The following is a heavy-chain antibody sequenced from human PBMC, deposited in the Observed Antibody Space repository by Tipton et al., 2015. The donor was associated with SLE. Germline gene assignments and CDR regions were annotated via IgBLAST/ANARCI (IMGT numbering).Heavy chain of an antibody. CDR2: ICYSGST. CDR1: GVFIRTSSDY. CDR3: ARSAGYGSNWAHFDY. D-gene: IGHD6-13*01. Sequence: TLSLTCTVSGVFIRTSSDYWGWIRQPPGKGLEWIGDICYSGSTYYNPSLKSRVTISVDTSKNQFSLKLSSVTAADTAVYYCARSAGYGSNWAHFDYWGQGTLVTVSS. J-gene: IGHJ4*02. V-gene: IGHV4-39*07.